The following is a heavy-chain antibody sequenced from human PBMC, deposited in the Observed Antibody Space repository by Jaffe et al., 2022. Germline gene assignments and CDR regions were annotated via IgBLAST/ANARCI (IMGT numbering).Heavy chain of an antibody. V-gene: IGHV3-48*03. Sequence: EVQLVESGGGLVQPGGSLRLSCAASGFTFSSYEMNWVRQAPGKGLEWVSYISSSGSTIYYADSVKGRFTISRDNAKNSLYLQMNSLRAEDTAVYYCARGGYDNYYYYYYMDVWGKGTTVTVSS. D-gene: IGHD5-12*01. J-gene: IGHJ6*03. CDR3: ARGGYDNYYYYYYMDV. CDR2: ISSSGSTI. CDR1: GFTFSSYE.